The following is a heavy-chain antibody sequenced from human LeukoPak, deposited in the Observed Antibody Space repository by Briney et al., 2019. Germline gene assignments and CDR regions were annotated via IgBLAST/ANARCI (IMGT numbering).Heavy chain of an antibody. CDR3: ARDGIAAADYYYGMDV. CDR1: GFTVSSTY. Sequence: PGGSLRLSCAASGFTVSSTYMSWVRQAPGKGLEWVSIIYSGGRTYYADSVKGRFTISRDNSKNTVYLQMNSLRAEDTAVYYCARDGIAAADYYYGMDVWGQGTMVTVSS. D-gene: IGHD6-13*01. CDR2: IYSGGRT. J-gene: IGHJ6*02. V-gene: IGHV3-53*01.